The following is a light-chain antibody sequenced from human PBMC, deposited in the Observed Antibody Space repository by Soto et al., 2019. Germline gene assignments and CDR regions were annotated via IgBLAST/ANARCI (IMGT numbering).Light chain of an antibody. CDR1: QSVSSRY. J-gene: IGKJ1*01. V-gene: IGKV3-20*01. CDR2: RTS. Sequence: ELVLPTSPGTMSLSPGARVSLARRASQSVSSRYLAWYQQKPGQAPRLLIYRTSTRATGIPDRFSGGGSGTDFTLTISRLAPEEFAVYYCKKYGTSPQTVGQGTKVDIK. CDR3: KKYGTSPQT.